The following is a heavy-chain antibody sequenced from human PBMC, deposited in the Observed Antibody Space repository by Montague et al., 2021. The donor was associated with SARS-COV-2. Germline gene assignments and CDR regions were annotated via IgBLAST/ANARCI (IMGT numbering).Heavy chain of an antibody. J-gene: IGHJ4*02. CDR2: ISYDGINK. Sequence: SLSLSCAASGFTFSSYAMHWVRQAPGKGLEWVALISYDGINKYYADSVEGRFTIARDNSKNTLYLQMSSLKLEDTAVYYCARAGFLGWFTTMFDYWGQGTRVTVS. D-gene: IGHD3/OR15-3a*01. CDR1: GFTFSSYA. CDR3: ARAGFLGWFTTMFDY. V-gene: IGHV3-30-3*01.